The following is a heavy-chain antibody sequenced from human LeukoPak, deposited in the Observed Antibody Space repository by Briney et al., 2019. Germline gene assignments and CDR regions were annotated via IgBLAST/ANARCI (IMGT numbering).Heavy chain of an antibody. CDR1: GFTFGSYG. Sequence: GGSLRLSCAASGFTFGSYGMHWVRQAPGKGLEWVTFIRSDGSNKYYADSVKGRFTISRDNSKSTLYLQMNSLRAEDTAIYYCAKDLRYSGSLRAMDYWGQGTVVTVSS. CDR3: AKDLRYSGSLRAMDY. CDR2: IRSDGSNK. D-gene: IGHD1-26*01. J-gene: IGHJ4*02. V-gene: IGHV3-30*02.